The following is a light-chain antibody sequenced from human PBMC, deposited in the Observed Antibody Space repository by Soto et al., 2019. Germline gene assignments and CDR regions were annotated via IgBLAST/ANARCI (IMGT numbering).Light chain of an antibody. CDR3: SSYGGTNNLL. V-gene: IGLV2-8*01. Sequence: QSVLTQPPSASGSPGQSVTISCTGTSSDVGGYKYVSWYQQHPGKAPKLMIFEVHKRPSGVPDRFSGSKSGNTASLTVSGLQAEDEADYYCSSYGGTNNLLFGGGTPLTVL. CDR1: SSDVGGYKY. J-gene: IGLJ2*01. CDR2: EVH.